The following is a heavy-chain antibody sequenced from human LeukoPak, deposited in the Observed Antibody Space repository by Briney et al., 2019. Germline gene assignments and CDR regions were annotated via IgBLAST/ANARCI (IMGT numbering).Heavy chain of an antibody. CDR1: GFTFSSYA. CDR3: AKDLDWSGAYIAAWRTDAFDI. J-gene: IGHJ3*02. V-gene: IGHV3-23*01. CDR2: ISGSGGST. Sequence: ESGGSLRLSCAASGFTFSSYAMSWVRQAPGKGLEWVSAISGSGGSTYYADSVKGRFTISRDNSKNTLYLQMNSLRAEDTAVYYCAKDLDWSGAYIAAWRTDAFDIWGQGTMVTVSS. D-gene: IGHD6-6*01.